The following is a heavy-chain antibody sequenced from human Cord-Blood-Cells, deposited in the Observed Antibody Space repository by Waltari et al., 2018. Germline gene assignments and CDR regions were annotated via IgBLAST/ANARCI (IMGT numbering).Heavy chain of an antibody. V-gene: IGHV4-39*01. Sequence: QLQLQESGPGLVKPSETLSLTCTVSGGSISSSSYYWGWIRKPPGKGLEWIGSIYYSGSTYYNPSLKSRVTISVDTSKNQFSLKLSSVTAADTAVYYCARHAHAQLLYAFDIWGQGTMVTVSS. CDR2: IYYSGST. D-gene: IGHD2-2*01. CDR3: ARHAHAQLLYAFDI. J-gene: IGHJ3*02. CDR1: GGSISSSSYY.